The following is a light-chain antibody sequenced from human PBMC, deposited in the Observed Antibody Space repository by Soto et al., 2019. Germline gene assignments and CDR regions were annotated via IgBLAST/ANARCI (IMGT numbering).Light chain of an antibody. V-gene: IGKV3-15*01. CDR2: AIS. J-gene: IGKJ4*01. CDR1: QNIGSD. CDR3: HQYYTWPIS. Sequence: ERVMTQSPVTLSASPGERATLSCRASQNIGSDLAWYQQKPGQAPRLLFYAISTRAPDVPARFSGSGSATEFTLTITSLKSEDFAVYYCHQYYTWPISFGGGTRVEI.